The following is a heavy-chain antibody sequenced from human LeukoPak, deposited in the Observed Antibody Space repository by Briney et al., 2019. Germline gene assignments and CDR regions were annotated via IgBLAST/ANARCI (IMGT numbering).Heavy chain of an antibody. CDR2: IYYSGST. D-gene: IGHD3-10*01. V-gene: IGHV4-59*01. CDR3: ARASGAFGY. J-gene: IGHJ4*02. Sequence: SETLSLTCSVSGGSISSYYWSWIRQPPGKGLEWIGYIYYSGSTNYNPSLKSRVTISVDTSKNQFSLKLKSVTAADTAVYYCARASGAFGYWGQGTLVTVSS. CDR1: GGSISSYY.